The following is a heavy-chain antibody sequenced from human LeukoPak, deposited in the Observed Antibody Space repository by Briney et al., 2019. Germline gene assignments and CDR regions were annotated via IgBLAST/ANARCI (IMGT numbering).Heavy chain of an antibody. J-gene: IGHJ4*02. CDR1: GFTFSNAW. V-gene: IGHV3-15*01. CDR2: IKRKSDGATP. CDR3: TTRVGATVDY. D-gene: IGHD1-26*01. Sequence: GGSLRLSCAGSGFTFSNAWMSWVRQAPGKGLEWVGRIKRKSDGATPDYAAPVKGRFTISRDDSKNTLYLQMNSLKTEDTAVYYCTTRVGATVDYWGQGTLVTVSS.